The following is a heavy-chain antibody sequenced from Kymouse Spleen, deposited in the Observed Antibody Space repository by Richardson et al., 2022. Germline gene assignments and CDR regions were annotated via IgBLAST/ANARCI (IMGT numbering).Heavy chain of an antibody. D-gene: IGHD6-6*01. CDR3: ASLEYSSFNWFDP. J-gene: IGHJ5*02. CDR2: IYYSGST. CDR1: GGSISSSSYY. V-gene: IGHV4-39*01. Sequence: QLQLQESGPGLVKPSETLSLTCTVSGGSISSSSYYWGWIRQPPGKGLEWIGSIYYSGSTYYNPSLKSRVTISVDTSKNQFSLKLSSVTAADTAVYYCASLEYSSFNWFDPWGQGTLVTVSS.